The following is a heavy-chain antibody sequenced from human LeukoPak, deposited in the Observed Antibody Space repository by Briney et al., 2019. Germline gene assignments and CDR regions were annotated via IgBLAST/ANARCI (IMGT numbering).Heavy chain of an antibody. CDR2: ISRSSDVI. Sequence: GGSLRLSCAASGFTVSNNYMSWVRQAPGKGLEWVSYISRSSDVIYYADSVKGRFTISRDNAKNSLYLQMNSLRVEDTAVYYCARNLPAADYWGQGTLVTVSS. CDR1: GFTVSNNY. D-gene: IGHD2-2*01. J-gene: IGHJ4*02. V-gene: IGHV3-11*04. CDR3: ARNLPAADY.